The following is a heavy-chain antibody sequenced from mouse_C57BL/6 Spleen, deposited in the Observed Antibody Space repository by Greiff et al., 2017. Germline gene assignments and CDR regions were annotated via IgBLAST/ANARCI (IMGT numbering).Heavy chain of an antibody. CDR3: ARELREAWYVDV. J-gene: IGHJ1*03. CDR1: GFTFTDYY. Sequence: DVKLVESGGGLVQPGGSLSLSCAASGFTFTDYYMSWVRQPPGKALEWLGFIRNKANGYTTEYSASVKGRFTISRDNSQSILYLQMNALRAEDSATYYCARELREAWYVDVWGTGTTVTVSS. D-gene: IGHD1-1*01. CDR2: IRNKANGYTT. V-gene: IGHV7-3*01.